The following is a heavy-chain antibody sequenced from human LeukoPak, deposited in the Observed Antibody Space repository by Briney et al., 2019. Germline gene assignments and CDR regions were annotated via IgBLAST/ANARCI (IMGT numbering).Heavy chain of an antibody. CDR2: IYTGGDT. Sequence: GGSLRLSCAASGFTVSSKYMSWVRQAPGKGLEWVSVIYTGGDTYYADSVKGRFTISRDNSKNTLYLQMNTLRVEDMAVYYCARAESSNWYWYFDLWGRGTLVTVSS. J-gene: IGHJ2*01. CDR3: ARAESSNWYWYFDL. CDR1: GFTVSSKY. V-gene: IGHV3-53*01. D-gene: IGHD6-13*01.